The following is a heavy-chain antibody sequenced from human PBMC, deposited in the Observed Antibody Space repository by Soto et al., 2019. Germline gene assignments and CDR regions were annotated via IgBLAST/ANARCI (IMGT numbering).Heavy chain of an antibody. CDR3: ARGESGSDILTPYYYYGMDV. J-gene: IGHJ6*02. CDR2: ISAYNGNT. D-gene: IGHD3-9*01. V-gene: IGHV1-18*04. Sequence: ASVKVSCKASGYTFTSYGISWVRQAPGQGLEWMGWISAYNGNTNYAQKLQGRVTMTTGTSTSTAYMELRSLRSDDTAVYYCARGESGSDILTPYYYYGMDVWGQGTTVTVSS. CDR1: GYTFTSYG.